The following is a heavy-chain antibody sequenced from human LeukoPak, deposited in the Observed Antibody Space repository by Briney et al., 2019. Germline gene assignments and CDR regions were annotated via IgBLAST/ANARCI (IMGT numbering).Heavy chain of an antibody. CDR1: GFTVSSTY. CDR3: TRGPQNPFDY. D-gene: IGHD1-14*01. Sequence: GESLRLSCAASGFTVSSTYMSWVRQAPGKGLEWVSVIYTGDITYYADSVKGRFTISTDNSKNTLYLQMNSLRAEDTAVYYCTRGPQNPFDYWGQGTLVTVSS. V-gene: IGHV3-53*01. CDR2: IYTGDIT. J-gene: IGHJ4*02.